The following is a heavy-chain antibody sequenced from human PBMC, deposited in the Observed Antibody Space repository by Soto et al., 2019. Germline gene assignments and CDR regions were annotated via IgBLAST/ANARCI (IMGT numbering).Heavy chain of an antibody. V-gene: IGHV4-59*01. CDR1: SGYITNYY. J-gene: IGHJ4*02. D-gene: IGHD4-17*01. Sequence: TSETLSLTCTVSSGYITNYYWSWIRQPPGKGLEWIGYIFYSGNTNYNPSLRSRVTISVDTSKNQFSLRLSSVTAADTAVYYCARDSGYGDPFDYWGQGTLVT. CDR3: ARDSGYGDPFDY. CDR2: IFYSGNT.